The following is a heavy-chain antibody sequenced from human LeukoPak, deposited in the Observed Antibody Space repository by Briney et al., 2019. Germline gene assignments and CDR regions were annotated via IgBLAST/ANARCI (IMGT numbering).Heavy chain of an antibody. CDR3: AKDQSTGTYYYYYYYMDV. CDR1: GFTFISYA. D-gene: IGHD7-27*01. CDR2: ISGSGGIT. J-gene: IGHJ6*03. V-gene: IGHV3-23*01. Sequence: LTGGSLRLSCAASGFTFISYAMSWVRQAPGKGLEWVSAISGSGGITYYADSVKGRFTISRDNSKNTLYLQMNSLRAEDTAVYYCAKDQSTGTYYYYYYYMDVWGKGTTVTVSS.